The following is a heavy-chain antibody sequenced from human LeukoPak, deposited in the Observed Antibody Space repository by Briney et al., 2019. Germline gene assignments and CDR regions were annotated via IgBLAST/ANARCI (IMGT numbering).Heavy chain of an antibody. J-gene: IGHJ4*02. V-gene: IGHV1-8*01. CDR3: VAMLY. CDR1: GYTFTNSD. CDR2: MNTKTGNT. D-gene: IGHD3-16*01. Sequence: ASVKVSCKASGYTFTNSDINWVQQAPGQGLEWMGWMNTKTGNTGFAQKLQGRVTMSMDTSITTAYMEVTSLRSEDTAVYYCVAMLYWGQGTLVTVSS.